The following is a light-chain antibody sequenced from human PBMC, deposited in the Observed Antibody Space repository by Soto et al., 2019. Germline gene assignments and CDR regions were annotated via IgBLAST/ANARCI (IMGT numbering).Light chain of an antibody. Sequence: EIQLTQSPSSLSASAGERVTLTCRASQSISNYLTWYQQKPGQAPKLLIYDATSRHTGVPARFSGSGSGTDFTLTITSLQLEDFATYYCQQSDVSPLTFGQGTKVDIK. CDR3: QQSDVSPLT. CDR1: QSISNY. V-gene: IGKV1-39*01. J-gene: IGKJ1*01. CDR2: DAT.